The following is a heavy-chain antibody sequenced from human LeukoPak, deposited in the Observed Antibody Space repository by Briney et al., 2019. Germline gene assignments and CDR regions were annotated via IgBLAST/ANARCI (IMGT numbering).Heavy chain of an antibody. CDR1: GFTFRTYW. J-gene: IGHJ4*02. CDR3: AKDFGSSWLFDY. Sequence: GGSLRLSCAASGFTFRTYWMSWVRQAPGKGLEWVSAISGSGGSTYYADSVKGRFTISRDNSKNTLYLQMNSLRAEDTAVYYCAKDFGSSWLFDYWGQGTLVTVSS. CDR2: ISGSGGST. D-gene: IGHD6-13*01. V-gene: IGHV3-23*01.